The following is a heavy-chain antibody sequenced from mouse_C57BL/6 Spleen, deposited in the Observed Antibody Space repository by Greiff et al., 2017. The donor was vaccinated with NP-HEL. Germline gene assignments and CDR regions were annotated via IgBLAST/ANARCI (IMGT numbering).Heavy chain of an antibody. D-gene: IGHD2-1*01. CDR2: ISSGGSYT. CDR1: GFTFSSYG. V-gene: IGHV5-6*01. Sequence: VQLKESGGDLVKPGGSLKLSCAASGFTFSSYGMSWVRQTPDKRLEWVATISSGGSYTYYPDSVKGRFTISRDNAKNTLYLQMSSLKSEDTAMYYCARRGGNYGGFAYWGQGTLVTVSA. CDR3: ARRGGNYGGFAY. J-gene: IGHJ3*01.